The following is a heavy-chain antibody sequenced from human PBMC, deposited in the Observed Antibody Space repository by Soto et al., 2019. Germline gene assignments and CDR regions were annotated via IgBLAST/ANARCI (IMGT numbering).Heavy chain of an antibody. CDR3: ARGRGYCSGGSCYPPPSSYNWFAP. CDR2: MNPNSGNT. V-gene: IGHV1-8*01. CDR1: GYTFTSYD. Sequence: ASVKVSCKASGYTFTSYDSNWVRQATGQGLEWMGWMNPNSGNTGYAQKFQGRVTMTRNTSISTAYMELSSLRSEDTAVYYCARGRGYCSGGSCYPPPSSYNWFAPWGQGTLVTVSS. J-gene: IGHJ5*02. D-gene: IGHD2-15*01.